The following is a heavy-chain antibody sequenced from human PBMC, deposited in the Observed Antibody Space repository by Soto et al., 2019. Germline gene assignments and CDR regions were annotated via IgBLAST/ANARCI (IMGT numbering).Heavy chain of an antibody. J-gene: IGHJ4*02. D-gene: IGHD3-10*01. CDR3: AKGTYYYGSAPYYFDY. CDR1: GFTFSSYA. CDR2: ISGSGGST. V-gene: IGHV3-23*01. Sequence: PGGSLRLSCAASGFTFSSYAMSWVRQAPGTGRGWVSGISGSGGSTYYADSAKGRFTISRDNSKNTLYLQMNSLKAEDTAVYYCAKGTYYYGSAPYYFDYWGQGTLVTVSS.